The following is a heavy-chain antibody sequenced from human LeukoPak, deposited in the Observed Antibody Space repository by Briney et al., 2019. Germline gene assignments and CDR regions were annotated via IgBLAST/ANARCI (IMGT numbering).Heavy chain of an antibody. CDR2: ISYDGSNK. CDR3: AKNNPVWGSYRSLDY. V-gene: IGHV3-30*18. J-gene: IGHJ4*02. Sequence: GGSLRLSCAASGFTFSSYGMHWVRQAPGKGQEWGAVISYDGSNKYYADSVKGRFTISRDNSKNTLYLQMNSLRAEDTAVYYCAKNNPVWGSYRSLDYWGQGTLVTVSS. D-gene: IGHD3-16*02. CDR1: GFTFSSYG.